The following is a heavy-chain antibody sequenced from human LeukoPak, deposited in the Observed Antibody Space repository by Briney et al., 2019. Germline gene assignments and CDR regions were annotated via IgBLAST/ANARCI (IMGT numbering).Heavy chain of an antibody. CDR3: ARTRFLEWYYFDY. V-gene: IGHV1-69*13. Sequence: SVTVSCTASGGTFSSYAISWVRQAPGQGLEWMGGIIPIFGTANYAQKFQGRVTITADESTSTAYMELSSLRSEDTAVYYCARTRFLEWYYFDYWGQGTLVTVSS. J-gene: IGHJ4*02. D-gene: IGHD3-3*01. CDR1: GGTFSSYA. CDR2: IIPIFGTA.